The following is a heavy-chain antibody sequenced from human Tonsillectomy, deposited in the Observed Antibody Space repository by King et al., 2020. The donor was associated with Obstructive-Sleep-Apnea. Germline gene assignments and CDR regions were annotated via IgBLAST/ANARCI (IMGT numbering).Heavy chain of an antibody. V-gene: IGHV3-74*01. Sequence: DVQLVESGGGLVQPGGSLRLSCAASGFTFRTSWMHWVLQAPGKGLVWVSRINIVGSSTIYADFVKGRVSITRDNAKNTLYLQMNSLRAEDTAVYYCARDRGGAGTTTTDYWGQGTLVTVSS. CDR2: INIVGSST. CDR1: GFTFRTSW. D-gene: IGHD1-26*01. CDR3: ARDRGGAGTTTTDY. J-gene: IGHJ4*02.